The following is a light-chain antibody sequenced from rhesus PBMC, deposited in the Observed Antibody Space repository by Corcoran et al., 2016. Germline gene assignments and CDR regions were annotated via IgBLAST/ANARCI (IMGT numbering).Light chain of an antibody. J-gene: IGKJ2*01. CDR2: WAS. CDR3: QQYYSSPYT. CDR1: QSLLYSSNHKNY. V-gene: IGKV4-1*01. Sequence: DIVMTQSPDSLAVSMGERVTINCKSSQSLLYSSNHKNYLAWYQQKPGPAPKLLFYWASTRESGVPSRVSGSWSGTDFTLTISCLQAEDVAVYYCQQYYSSPYTFGQGTKVEIK.